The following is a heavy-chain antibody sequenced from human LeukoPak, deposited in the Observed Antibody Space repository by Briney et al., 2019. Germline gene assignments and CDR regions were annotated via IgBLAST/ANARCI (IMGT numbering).Heavy chain of an antibody. CDR1: GFTLSNYW. CDR2: INTDGSST. V-gene: IGHV3-74*01. J-gene: IGHJ4*02. D-gene: IGHD4-23*01. Sequence: GGSLRLSCSASGFTLSNYWIHWVRQAPGKGLAWVSRINTDGSSTNYADSVKGRFTISRDNAKNSLYLQMNSLRAEDTAVYYCARDYGGSSPFDYWGQGTLVTVSS. CDR3: ARDYGGSSPFDY.